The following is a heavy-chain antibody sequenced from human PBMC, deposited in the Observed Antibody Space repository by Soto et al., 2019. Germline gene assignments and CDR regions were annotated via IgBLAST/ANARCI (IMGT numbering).Heavy chain of an antibody. V-gene: IGHV1-2*02. CDR2: INPNSGDT. CDR1: GYTFTDFY. CDR3: ARDASQWYVRFDP. D-gene: IGHD2-8*01. Sequence: ASVKVSCKASGYTFTDFYLHWVRHAPGQGLEWMGWINPNSGDTKYAQKFQGRVTMTRDTSISTVYMEVTRLTSDDTALYYCARDASQWYVRFDPWGQGTLVTVSS. J-gene: IGHJ5*02.